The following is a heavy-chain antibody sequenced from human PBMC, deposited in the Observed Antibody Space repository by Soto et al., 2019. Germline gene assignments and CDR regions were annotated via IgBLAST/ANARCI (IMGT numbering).Heavy chain of an antibody. CDR2: IYRTGST. J-gene: IGHJ4*02. Sequence: SETLSLTCAVSGGSFTSNNWWTWVRQPPGQGLEWIGEIYRTGSTNYNPSLKSQVTISLDKSENQFSLKVTSLTAADTAVYYCASRDPGTSVDYWGQGTLVTVSS. CDR3: ASRDPGTSVDY. D-gene: IGHD1-7*01. CDR1: GGSFTSNNW. V-gene: IGHV4-4*02.